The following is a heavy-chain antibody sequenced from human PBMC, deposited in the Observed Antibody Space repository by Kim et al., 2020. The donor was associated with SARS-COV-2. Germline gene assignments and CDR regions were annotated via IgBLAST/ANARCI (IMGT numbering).Heavy chain of an antibody. D-gene: IGHD4-17*01. J-gene: IGHJ4*02. CDR1: EFTFSNYG. CDR3: ARDLDYGDYGFDY. CDR2: IWYDGSNK. V-gene: IGHV3-33*01. Sequence: GGSLRLSCAASEFTFSNYGMHWVRQAPGKGLEWVAVIWYDGSNKYYADSVKGRFTISRDNSKNTLYLQMNSLRAEDTAVYYCARDLDYGDYGFDYWGQGTLVTVAS.